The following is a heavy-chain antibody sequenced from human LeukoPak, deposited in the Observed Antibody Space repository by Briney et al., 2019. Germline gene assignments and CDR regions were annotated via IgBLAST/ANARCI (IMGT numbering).Heavy chain of an antibody. V-gene: IGHV3-30-3*01. Sequence: GGSLRLSCAASGFTFSSYAMHWVRQAPGKGLEWVAVISYDGSNKYYADSVKGRFTISRDNSKNTLYLQMNSLRAEDTAVYYCARDRSYYDFWSGYLGLYGMDVWGQGTTVTVSS. D-gene: IGHD3-3*01. CDR1: GFTFSSYA. CDR2: ISYDGSNK. J-gene: IGHJ6*02. CDR3: ARDRSYYDFWSGYLGLYGMDV.